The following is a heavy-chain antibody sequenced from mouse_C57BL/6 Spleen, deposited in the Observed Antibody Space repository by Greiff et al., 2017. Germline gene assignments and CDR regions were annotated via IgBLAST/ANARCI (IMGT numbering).Heavy chain of an antibody. CDR2: INPYNGGT. CDR3: ARSDYYGSSPYYFDD. D-gene: IGHD1-1*01. CDR1: GYTFTDYY. V-gene: IGHV1-19*01. J-gene: IGHJ2*01. Sequence: VQLQQSGPVLVKPGASVKMSCKASGYTFTDYYMNWVKQSPGKSLEWIGVINPYNGGTSYNQKFKGKATLTVDKSSSTAYMELNSLTSEDSAVYYCARSDYYGSSPYYFDDWGTGTTLTVSS.